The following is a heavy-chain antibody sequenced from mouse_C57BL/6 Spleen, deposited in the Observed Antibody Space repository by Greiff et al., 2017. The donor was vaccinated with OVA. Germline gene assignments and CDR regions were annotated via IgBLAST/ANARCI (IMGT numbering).Heavy chain of an antibody. J-gene: IGHJ2*01. CDR1: GFTFSSYG. CDR3: ARHGYFDY. Sequence: EVHLVESGGDLVKPGGSLKLSCAASGFTFSSYGMSWVRQTPDKRLEWVATISSGGSYTYYADSVKGRVTISRDNAKNTLYLQMSSLKSEDTAMYYCARHGYFDYWGQGTTLTVSS. CDR2: ISSGGSYT. V-gene: IGHV5-6*01.